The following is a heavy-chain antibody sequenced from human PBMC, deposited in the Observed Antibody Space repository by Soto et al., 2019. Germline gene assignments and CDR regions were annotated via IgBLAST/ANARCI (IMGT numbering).Heavy chain of an antibody. V-gene: IGHV3-15*07. CDR1: GFTFSNAW. CDR3: TTDLAPSFTMIVVGSVY. Sequence: GGSLRLSCAASGFTFSNAWMNWVRQAPGKGLEWVGRIKSKTDGGTTDYAAPVKGRFTISRDDSKNTLYLQMNSLKTEDTAVYYCTTDLAPSFTMIVVGSVYWGRGTLVTVSS. D-gene: IGHD3-22*01. J-gene: IGHJ4*02. CDR2: IKSKTDGGTT.